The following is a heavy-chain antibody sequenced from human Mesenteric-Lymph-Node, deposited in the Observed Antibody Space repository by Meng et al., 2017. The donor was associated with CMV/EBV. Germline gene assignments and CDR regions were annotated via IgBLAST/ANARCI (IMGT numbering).Heavy chain of an antibody. J-gene: IGHJ4*02. Sequence: GESLKISCAASGFTFSNHGMHWVRQAPGKGLEWVSSISPSSSYIYYADSVKVRFTISRDNAKNSLYLQMNSLRAEDTAVYYCARVVWDSSSRLIDFWGQGVLVTVSS. CDR3: ARVVWDSSSRLIDF. CDR1: GFTFSNHG. D-gene: IGHD6-13*01. CDR2: ISPSSSYI. V-gene: IGHV3-21*01.